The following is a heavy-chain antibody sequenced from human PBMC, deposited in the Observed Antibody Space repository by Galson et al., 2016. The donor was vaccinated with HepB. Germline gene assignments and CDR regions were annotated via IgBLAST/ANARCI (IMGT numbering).Heavy chain of an antibody. CDR1: GYTFTGYY. D-gene: IGHD1-26*01. CDR2: INPNNGGT. Sequence: SVKVSCKASGYTFTGYYIHWVRQAPGQGLEWMGWINPNNGGTNYAQKFQGRVTMTRDTSISTAYMELSRLTSDDTAVYYCAKVRINVGMDNWGQGTRVTVSS. V-gene: IGHV1-2*02. CDR3: AKVRINVGMDN. J-gene: IGHJ4*02.